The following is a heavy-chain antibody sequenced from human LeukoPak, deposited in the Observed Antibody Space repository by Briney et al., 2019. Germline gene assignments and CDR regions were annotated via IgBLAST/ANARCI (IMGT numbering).Heavy chain of an antibody. CDR1: GGSISSCGYS. V-gene: IGHV4-30-2*01. CDR3: ARNYYGDYTEVYFDY. D-gene: IGHD4-17*01. J-gene: IGHJ4*02. Sequence: SETLSLTCAVSGGSISSCGYSWSWIRQPPGKGLEWIGYIYHSGSTYYNPSLKSRVTISVDRSKNQFSLKLSSVTAADTAVYYCARNYYGDYTEVYFDYWGQGTLVTVSS. CDR2: IYHSGST.